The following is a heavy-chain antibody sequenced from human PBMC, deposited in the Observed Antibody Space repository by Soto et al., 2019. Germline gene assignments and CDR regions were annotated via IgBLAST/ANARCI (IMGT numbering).Heavy chain of an antibody. CDR1: GFAFGIYT. CDR2: ILANGDT. CDR3: AKDKQPDGAWDIDY. D-gene: IGHD4-17*01. Sequence: EVQLLESGGSLVQPGGSLRLSCAASGFAFGIYTMNWVRQSPGKGLEWVSGILANGDTFYADSVRGRFTISRDKSENSLFLQMSGLRAEXTAIYYCAKDKQPDGAWDIDYWGQGTLVTVSS. J-gene: IGHJ4*02. V-gene: IGHV3-23*01.